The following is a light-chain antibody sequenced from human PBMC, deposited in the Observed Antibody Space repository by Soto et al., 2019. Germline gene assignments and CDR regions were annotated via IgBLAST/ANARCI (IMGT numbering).Light chain of an antibody. CDR3: SSYISTFGVV. V-gene: IGLV2-14*01. J-gene: IGLJ2*01. Sequence: QSALTQPASVSGSPGQSITISCTGTSSDVGGYNYVSWYQQHPGKAPKLMIYDVSNRPSGVSNRFSGSKSGNTASLTISGLQAEDEADYYCSSYISTFGVVFGGGTQLTVL. CDR2: DVS. CDR1: SSDVGGYNY.